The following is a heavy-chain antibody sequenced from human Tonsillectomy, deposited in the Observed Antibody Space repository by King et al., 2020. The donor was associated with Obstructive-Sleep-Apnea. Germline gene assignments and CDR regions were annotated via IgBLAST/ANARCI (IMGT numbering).Heavy chain of an antibody. CDR2: INPNSGGT. CDR1: GYTFTGYH. V-gene: IGHV1-2*02. D-gene: IGHD4-17*01. Sequence: QLVQSGAEVKKPGASVKVSCKASGYTFTGYHMHWVRQAPGQGLEWMGWINPNSGGTNYAQNFPGRVPRTRDTSIIPAYMELSRLRSDDTAVYYCATVAVATATFYFDYWGQGTLVTVSS. CDR3: ATVAVATATFYFDY. J-gene: IGHJ4*02.